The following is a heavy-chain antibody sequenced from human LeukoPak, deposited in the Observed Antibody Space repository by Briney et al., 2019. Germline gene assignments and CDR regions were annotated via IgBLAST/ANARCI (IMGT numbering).Heavy chain of an antibody. J-gene: IGHJ3*01. Sequence: EASVKVSCKASGYTFTDYYMHWVRQALGQGLEWMGWINPKSDGTKYAQNFQGRVTMTWDTSISTAYMEVSRLTSDDTAMFYCARDPPGTTAFDLWGQGTMVTVSS. V-gene: IGHV1-2*02. CDR3: ARDPPGTTAFDL. CDR2: INPKSDGT. CDR1: GYTFTDYY. D-gene: IGHD1-1*01.